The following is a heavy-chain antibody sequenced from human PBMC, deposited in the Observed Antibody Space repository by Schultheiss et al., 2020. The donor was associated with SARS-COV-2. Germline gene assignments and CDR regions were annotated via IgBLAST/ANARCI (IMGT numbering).Heavy chain of an antibody. CDR3: ARDMYNWNYAFFDY. V-gene: IGHV3-48*04. D-gene: IGHD1-7*01. CDR1: GFTFSSYS. J-gene: IGHJ4*02. Sequence: GGSLRLSCAASGFTFSSYSMNWVRQAPGKGLEWVSYISSSSSTIYYADSVKGRFTISRDNVKNSLYLQMNSLRAEDTAVYYCARDMYNWNYAFFDYWGQGTLVTVSS. CDR2: ISSSSSTI.